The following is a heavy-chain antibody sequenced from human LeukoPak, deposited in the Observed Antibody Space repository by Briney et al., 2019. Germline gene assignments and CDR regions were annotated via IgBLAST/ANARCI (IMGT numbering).Heavy chain of an antibody. J-gene: IGHJ4*02. CDR1: GGTFSSYA. Sequence: SVKVSCKASGGTFSSYAISWVRQAPGQGLEWMGRIIPILGIANYAQKFQGRVTITADKSTSTAYMELSSLRSEDTAVYYCARDIRSSWYYFDYWGQGTLVTVSS. V-gene: IGHV1-69*04. CDR3: ARDIRSSWYYFDY. D-gene: IGHD6-13*01. CDR2: IIPILGIA.